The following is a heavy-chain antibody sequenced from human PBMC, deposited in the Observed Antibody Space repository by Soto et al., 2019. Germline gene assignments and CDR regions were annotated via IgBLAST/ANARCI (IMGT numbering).Heavy chain of an antibody. CDR2: INAGNGNT. Sequence: QVQLVQSGAEVKKPGASVKVSCKASGDTFTSYAIYWVRQAPGQRLEWMGWINAGNGNTRYSQKFQDRVTINRDTSASTVYRELNRLRSEDTAVYYCARDRYSSSWYVGALDYWGQGSLVTVSS. CDR3: ARDRYSSSWYVGALDY. V-gene: IGHV1-3*01. D-gene: IGHD6-13*01. CDR1: GDTFTSYA. J-gene: IGHJ4*02.